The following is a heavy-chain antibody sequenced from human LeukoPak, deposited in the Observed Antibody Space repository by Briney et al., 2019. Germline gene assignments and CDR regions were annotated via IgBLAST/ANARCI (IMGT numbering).Heavy chain of an antibody. J-gene: IGHJ6*03. Sequence: SETLSLTCTVSGASISSYYWSWIRQPPGKRLEWIGYIYYSGSTNYNPSLKSRVTISVDTSKNQFSLKLSSVTAADTAVYYCARVSSGYDYYYYYMDVWGKGTTVTVSS. CDR2: IYYSGST. V-gene: IGHV4-59*01. D-gene: IGHD5-12*01. CDR3: ARVSSGYDYYYYYMDV. CDR1: GASISSYY.